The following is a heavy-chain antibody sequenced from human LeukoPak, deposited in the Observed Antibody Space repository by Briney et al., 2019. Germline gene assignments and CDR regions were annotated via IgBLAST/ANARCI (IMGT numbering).Heavy chain of an antibody. J-gene: IGHJ4*02. V-gene: IGHV3-48*03. CDR2: ISGGGTTI. D-gene: IGHD3-16*02. CDR1: GFTFSSYE. Sequence: GGSLRLSCAASGFTFSSYEMNWARQAPGKGLEWVSYISGGGTTIYYADSVKGRFTISRDNAKNSLYLQMNSLRAEDTAVYYCAADGLTFGGVIHFWGQGTLVTVSS. CDR3: AADGLTFGGVIHF.